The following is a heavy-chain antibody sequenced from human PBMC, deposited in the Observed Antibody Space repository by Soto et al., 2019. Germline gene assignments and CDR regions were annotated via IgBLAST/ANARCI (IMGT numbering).Heavy chain of an antibody. J-gene: IGHJ5*02. CDR2: IYYSGST. CDR1: GGSISSYY. Sequence: SETLSLTCTASGGSISSYYWSWIPQPPGKGLEWIGYIYYSGSTNYNPSLKSRVTISVDTSKNQFSLKLSSVTTADTAVYYCARGTTKGNWFDPWGQGTLVTVSS. V-gene: IGHV4-59*01. CDR3: ARGTTKGNWFDP.